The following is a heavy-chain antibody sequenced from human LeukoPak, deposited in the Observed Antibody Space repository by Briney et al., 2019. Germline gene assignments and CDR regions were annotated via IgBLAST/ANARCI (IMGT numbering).Heavy chain of an antibody. CDR3: AISSVTTNY. V-gene: IGHV3-30*03. Sequence: GGSLRLSCAASGFTFSSYGMHRVRQAPGKGLEWVAVISYDGSNKYYADSVKGRFTISRDNSKNTLYLQMNSLRAEDTAVYYCAISSVTTNYWGQGTLVTVSS. CDR2: ISYDGSNK. J-gene: IGHJ4*02. CDR1: GFTFSSYG. D-gene: IGHD4-17*01.